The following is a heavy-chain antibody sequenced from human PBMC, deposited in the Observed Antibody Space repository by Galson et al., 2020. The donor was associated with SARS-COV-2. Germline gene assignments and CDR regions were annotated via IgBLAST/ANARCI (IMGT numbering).Heavy chain of an antibody. D-gene: IGHD2-8*01. CDR3: ATSTPLCTNGVGYTNWFDP. V-gene: IGHV1-24*01. CDR1: GYTLTKLS. CDR2: FDPEDGET. Sequence: ASVQVTCKVSGYTLTKLSMHWVRQAPGKGLEWMGGFDPEDGETIYAQKFQGRVTMTEDTSTDTAYMELSSLRSEDTAVYYCATSTPLCTNGVGYTNWFDPWGQGTLVTVSS. J-gene: IGHJ5*02.